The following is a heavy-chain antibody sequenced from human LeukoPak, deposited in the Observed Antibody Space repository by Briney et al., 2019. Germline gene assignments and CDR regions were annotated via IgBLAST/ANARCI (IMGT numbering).Heavy chain of an antibody. CDR1: GFTFSSYE. CDR3: AKAPVTTCSGAYCYPFDY. D-gene: IGHD2-15*01. Sequence: GGSLRLSCAASGFTFSSYEMNWFRQAPGKGLEWVSYISSSGSTIYYADSVKGRFTISRDNAKNSLYLQMNSLRAGDAAVYYCAKAPVTTCSGAYCYPFDYWSQGTLVTVSS. J-gene: IGHJ4*02. V-gene: IGHV3-48*03. CDR2: ISSSGSTI.